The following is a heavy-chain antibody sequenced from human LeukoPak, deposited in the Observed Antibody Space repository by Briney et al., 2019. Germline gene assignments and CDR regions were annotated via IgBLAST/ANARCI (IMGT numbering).Heavy chain of an antibody. J-gene: IGHJ4*02. CDR1: GGSISSYY. CDR3: ARFSYSSGWYVDY. D-gene: IGHD6-19*01. V-gene: IGHV4-59*01. CDR2: IYYSGST. Sequence: SETLSLTCTVSGGSISSYYWSWIRQPPGEGLEWIGYIYYSGSTNYNPSLKSRVTISVDTSKNQFSLKLSSVTAADTAVYYCARFSYSSGWYVDYWGQGTLVTVSS.